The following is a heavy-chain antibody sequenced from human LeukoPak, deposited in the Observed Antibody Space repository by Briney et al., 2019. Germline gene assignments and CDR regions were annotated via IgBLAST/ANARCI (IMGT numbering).Heavy chain of an antibody. D-gene: IGHD3/OR15-3a*01. CDR3: ARGFGLASYFDY. CDR1: GGSISSGGYY. Sequence: PSETLSLTCTVSGGSISSGGYYWSWIRQHPGKGLEWIGYIYYSGSTYYNPSLKSRVTISVDTSKNQFSLKLSSVTAADTAVYYCARGFGLASYFDYWGQGTLVTVSS. CDR2: IYYSGST. V-gene: IGHV4-31*03. J-gene: IGHJ4*02.